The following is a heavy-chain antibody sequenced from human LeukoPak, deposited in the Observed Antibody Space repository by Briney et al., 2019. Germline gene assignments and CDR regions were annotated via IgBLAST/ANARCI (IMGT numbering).Heavy chain of an antibody. CDR2: MNPYSGNT. CDR3: ARESAWELDS. Sequence: ASVKVSCKASGYTLTSYDINWVRQATGQGLEWMGWMNPYSGNTGYAQKFQGRVTMTRSTSISTAYMELSSLRSEDTAVYYCARESAWELDSWGQGTLVTISS. CDR1: GYTLTSYD. D-gene: IGHD1-1*01. J-gene: IGHJ4*02. V-gene: IGHV1-8*01.